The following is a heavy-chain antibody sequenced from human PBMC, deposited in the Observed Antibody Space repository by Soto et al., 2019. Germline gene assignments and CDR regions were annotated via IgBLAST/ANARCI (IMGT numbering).Heavy chain of an antibody. CDR3: ARGRGYSYGYFGY. CDR2: IYYSGST. CDR1: GGSISSGGYY. Sequence: SETLSLTCTVSGGSISSGGYYWSWIRQHPGKGLEWIGYIYYSGSTHYNPSLKSRVTISVDTSKNQFSLKLSSVTAADTAVYYCARGRGYSYGYFGYWGQGTLVTVSS. V-gene: IGHV4-31*03. D-gene: IGHD5-18*01. J-gene: IGHJ4*02.